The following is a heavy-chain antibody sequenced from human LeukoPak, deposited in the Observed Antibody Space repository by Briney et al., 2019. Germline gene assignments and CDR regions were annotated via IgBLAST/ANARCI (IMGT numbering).Heavy chain of an antibody. J-gene: IGHJ3*02. CDR1: GGSISSYH. CDR2: IYSGST. V-gene: IGHV4-4*07. D-gene: IGHD3-22*01. CDR3: ARDQGWVLGELISNTFDI. Sequence: ASETLSLTCTVSGGSISSYHWSWIRQPAGKGLEWIGRIYSGSTNYNPSLKSRVTVSVDTSKNQFSLNLNSVTAADTAVYYCARDQGWVLGELISNTFDIWGQGTTVTVSS.